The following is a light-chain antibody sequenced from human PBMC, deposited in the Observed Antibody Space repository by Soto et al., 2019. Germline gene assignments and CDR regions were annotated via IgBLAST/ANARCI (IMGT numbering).Light chain of an antibody. J-gene: IGKJ1*01. CDR2: DAS. V-gene: IGKV1-5*01. Sequence: DIQMTQSPSTLSASVGDRVTITCRASQSISSRLAWYQQKPGKAPTLLIYDASSLESGAPARFSGSGSGTDFTLTISSLQPDDFAAYYCQQYNSWSTFGQGTKVEIK. CDR1: QSISSR. CDR3: QQYNSWST.